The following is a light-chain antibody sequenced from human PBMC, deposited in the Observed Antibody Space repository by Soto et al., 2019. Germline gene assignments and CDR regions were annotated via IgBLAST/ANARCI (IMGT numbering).Light chain of an antibody. Sequence: EIVMTQSPSILSVSPGERATISCRASQSVSSNLAWYQQKPEQAPRLLIYGASTRATGIPSRFSGSGSGTAFILSISSMQSEDFSAYYCQQYNGWPPFTFGQGTRLEIK. CDR3: QQYNGWPPFT. J-gene: IGKJ5*01. CDR1: QSVSSN. V-gene: IGKV3-15*01. CDR2: GAS.